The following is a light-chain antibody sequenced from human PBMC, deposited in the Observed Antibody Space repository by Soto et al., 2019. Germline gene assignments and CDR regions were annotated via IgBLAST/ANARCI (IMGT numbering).Light chain of an antibody. Sequence: DIQMTQSPSTLSASVVDRVTITCRASQSISSWLAWYQQKPGKAPKLLIYDASSWAGGVPSRFTGSGSGTEFTLTINSLQPDDFATYYCQQYSVYWTFGQGTKVDIK. CDR2: DAS. V-gene: IGKV1-5*01. CDR3: QQYSVYWT. CDR1: QSISSW. J-gene: IGKJ1*01.